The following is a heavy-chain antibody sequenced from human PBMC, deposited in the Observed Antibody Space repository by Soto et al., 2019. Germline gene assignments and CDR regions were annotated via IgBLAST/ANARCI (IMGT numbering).Heavy chain of an antibody. CDR2: INPDNGNT. CDR1: GSTFNRIT. Sequence: ASGPVSSRTSGSTFNRITLDGGRQAPGQRLEWMGWINPDNGNTKSSQKFQDRVIITRDTSASTAYMDLSSLRAEDTAVYYCARGTSTGDGGAWSQGTLANFSS. CDR3: ARGTSTGDGGA. V-gene: IGHV1-3*01. J-gene: IGHJ5*02. D-gene: IGHD4-17*01.